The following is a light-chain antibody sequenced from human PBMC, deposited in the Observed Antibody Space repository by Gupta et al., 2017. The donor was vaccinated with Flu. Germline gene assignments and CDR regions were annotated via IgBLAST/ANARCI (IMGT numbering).Light chain of an antibody. J-gene: IGLJ3*02. Sequence: NFMLTTHHPVAESPAKTVTSTCTRSSGSIATNDVQWYQQRPGTSPHTVIYEDNRRLPGDPDPFSFSVASSATFASLTISGLNAEDEADYDCHSSASIPDDGVFGGGTRLTVL. CDR3: HSSASIPDDGV. CDR1: SGSIATND. V-gene: IGLV6-57*01. CDR2: EDN.